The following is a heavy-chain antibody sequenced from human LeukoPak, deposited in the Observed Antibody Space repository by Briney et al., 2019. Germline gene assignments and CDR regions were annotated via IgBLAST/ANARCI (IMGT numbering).Heavy chain of an antibody. CDR3: ARDSARTYYDFWSGGTPYYYYYMDV. V-gene: IGHV3-53*01. Sequence: GGSLRLSCAASGFTVSSNYMSWVRQAPGKGLEWVSVIYSGGSTYYADSVKGRFTISRDNSKNTLYLQMNSLRAEDTAVYYCARDSARTYYDFWSGGTPYYYYYMDVWGKGTTVTVSS. D-gene: IGHD3-3*01. CDR2: IYSGGST. J-gene: IGHJ6*03. CDR1: GFTVSSNY.